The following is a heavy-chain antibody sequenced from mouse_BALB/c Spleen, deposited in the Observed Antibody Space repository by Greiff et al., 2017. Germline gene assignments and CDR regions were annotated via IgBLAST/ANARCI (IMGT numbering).Heavy chain of an antibody. Sequence: QVQLQQSGAELMKPGESVTLTCTATGYTFSSYWREWVKQKPGDGLEWSGEFLPGSGSTNYNENFKSQVTFTADTSYNPAYMQLNSLTSEDSAAYYCARWWGYFAYWGQGTTLTVSS. CDR1: GYTFSSYW. D-gene: IGHD1-1*02. CDR3: ARWWGYFAY. CDR2: FLPGSGST. J-gene: IGHJ2*01. V-gene: IGHV1-9*01.